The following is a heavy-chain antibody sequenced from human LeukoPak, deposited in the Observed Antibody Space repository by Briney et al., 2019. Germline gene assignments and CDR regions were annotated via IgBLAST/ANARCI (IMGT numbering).Heavy chain of an antibody. J-gene: IGHJ4*02. CDR3: ARAPGYCSGGSCYGGDFDY. V-gene: IGHV4-30-2*05. D-gene: IGHD2-15*01. CDR2: IYHSGST. Sequence: SETLSLTCTVSGGSISSGGYYWSWIRPPPGKGLEWIGYIYHSGSTYYNPSLKSRVTISVDTSKNQFSLNLNSVTAADTAVYYCARAPGYCSGGSCYGGDFDYWGQGTLVTVSS. CDR1: GGSISSGGYY.